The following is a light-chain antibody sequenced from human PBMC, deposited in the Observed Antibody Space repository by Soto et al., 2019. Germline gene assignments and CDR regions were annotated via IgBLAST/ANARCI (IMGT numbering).Light chain of an antibody. CDR3: SSYAGTHIV. J-gene: IGLJ1*01. CDR1: SSDVGGYNY. Sequence: SVLTQPPSASGSPGQSVAISCTGTSSDVGGYNYVSWYQQYPGKAPKLMIYDVTKRPSGVPDRFSGSKSGNTASLTVSGLQAEDEADYYCSSYAGTHIVFGTGTKLTVL. V-gene: IGLV2-8*01. CDR2: DVT.